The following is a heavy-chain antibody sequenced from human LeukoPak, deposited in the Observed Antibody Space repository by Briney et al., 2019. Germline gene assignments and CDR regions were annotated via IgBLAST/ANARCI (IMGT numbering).Heavy chain of an antibody. Sequence: GGSLRLSCAASGFTFSSYAMHWVRQAPGKGLEWVAVISYDGSNKYYADSVKGRFTISRDNSKNTLYLQMNSLRAEDTAVYYCAKSRRELSAPFDDWGQGTLVTVSS. CDR2: ISYDGSNK. J-gene: IGHJ4*02. V-gene: IGHV3-30-3*02. D-gene: IGHD1-7*01. CDR3: AKSRRELSAPFDD. CDR1: GFTFSSYA.